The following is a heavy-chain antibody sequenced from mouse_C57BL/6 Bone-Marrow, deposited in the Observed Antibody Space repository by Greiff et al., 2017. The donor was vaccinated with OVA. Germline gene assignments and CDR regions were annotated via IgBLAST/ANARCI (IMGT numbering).Heavy chain of an antibody. Sequence: VQLQQSGPELVKPGASVKIPCKASGYTFTDYNMDWVKQSPGKSLEWIGDINPNNGGTIYNQKFKGKATLTVDKSSSTAYMELRSLTSEDTAVYYCARSGYYGALAYWGQGTLVTVSA. CDR1: GYTFTDYN. D-gene: IGHD1-1*01. J-gene: IGHJ3*01. CDR3: ARSGYYGALAY. V-gene: IGHV1-18*01. CDR2: INPNNGGT.